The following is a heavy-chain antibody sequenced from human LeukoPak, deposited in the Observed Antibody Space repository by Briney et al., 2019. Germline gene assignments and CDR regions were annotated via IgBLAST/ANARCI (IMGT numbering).Heavy chain of an antibody. D-gene: IGHD3/OR15-3a*01. Sequence: PSETLSLTSTVSGGSISSYYWSWIRQPPGKGLEWIGRIYTSGGTNYNPSLKSRVTISLDTSKNQCSLKLTSVTAADTAVYYCARRTNGFDIWGQGTMVTVSS. V-gene: IGHV4-4*08. CDR2: IYTSGGT. CDR3: ARRTNGFDI. J-gene: IGHJ3*02. CDR1: GGSISSYY.